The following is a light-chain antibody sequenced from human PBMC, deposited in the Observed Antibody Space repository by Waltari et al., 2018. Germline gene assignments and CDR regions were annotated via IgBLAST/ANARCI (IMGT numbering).Light chain of an antibody. CDR3: AAWDDSLSGLV. CDR1: SSTIGSNY. J-gene: IGLJ3*02. V-gene: IGLV1-47*01. CDR2: KNN. Sequence: QSVLTQPPSASGTPGQKVTISCNGSSSTIGSNYVYWYQQFPGTAPKLLIFKNNHRPSGVPDRFSDSKSGTSASLAINGLLSEDEADYYCAAWDDSLSGLVLGAGTKVTVL.